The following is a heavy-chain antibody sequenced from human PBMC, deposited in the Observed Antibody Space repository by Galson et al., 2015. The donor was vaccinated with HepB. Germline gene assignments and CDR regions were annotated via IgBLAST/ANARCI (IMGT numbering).Heavy chain of an antibody. V-gene: IGHV4-59*11. J-gene: IGHJ2*01. CDR3: ARARIAARSPWYFDL. Sequence: ETLSLTCTISGGSTSSHYWSWIRQSPGKGLECLAYSYYTGETKYNPVLRSRVVMSLDRSKKQFYLRLRSVTAADTAVYYCARARIAARSPWYFDLWGRGALVTVSS. CDR1: GGSTSSHY. CDR2: SYYTGET. D-gene: IGHD6-6*01.